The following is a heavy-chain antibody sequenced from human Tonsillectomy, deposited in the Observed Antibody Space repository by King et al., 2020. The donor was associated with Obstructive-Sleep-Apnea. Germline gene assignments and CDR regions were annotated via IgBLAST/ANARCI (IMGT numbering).Heavy chain of an antibody. D-gene: IGHD3-10*01. V-gene: IGHV3-30-3*01. CDR2: ISYDGSNK. J-gene: IGHJ6*02. Sequence: VQLVQSGGGVVQPGRSLRLSCAASGFTFSSYAMHWVRQAPGKGLEWVAVISYDGSNKYYADSVKGRFTISRDNSKNTLYLQMNSLRAEDTAVYYCARDRSRNNMGRGLKVNNYYYGMDVWGQGTTVTVSS. CDR3: ARDRSRNNMGRGLKVNNYYYGMDV. CDR1: GFTFSSYA.